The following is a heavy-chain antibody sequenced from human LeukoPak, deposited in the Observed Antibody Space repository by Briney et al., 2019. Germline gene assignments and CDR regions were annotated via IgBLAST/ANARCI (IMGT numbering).Heavy chain of an antibody. J-gene: IGHJ4*02. D-gene: IGHD6-13*01. CDR3: AKDPYRSRISAFDL. V-gene: IGHV1-18*01. CDR2: TSAYNGDT. CDR1: GYIFSIYG. Sequence: ASVKVSCKAAGYIFSIYGITWVRQAPGQGLEWMGWTSAYNGDTHYAQKFQGRVTMTTDTSTNTAYIELRSLTSDDTAVYYCAKDPYRSRISAFDLWGQGTLVTVSS.